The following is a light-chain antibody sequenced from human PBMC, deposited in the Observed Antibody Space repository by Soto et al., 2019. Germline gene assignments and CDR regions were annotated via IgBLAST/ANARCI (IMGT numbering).Light chain of an antibody. V-gene: IGLV2-14*01. CDR2: NVS. CDR1: SSDIGAHTY. CDR3: SSYAGGFVV. J-gene: IGLJ2*01. Sequence: QSALTQPASVSGSPGQSITISCTGTSSDIGAHTYVSWFQQHPGKVPKVIIYNVSTRPSGISDRFSGSKSGNTASLTIPGLQAEDEADYYCSSYAGGFVVFGGGTKLTVL.